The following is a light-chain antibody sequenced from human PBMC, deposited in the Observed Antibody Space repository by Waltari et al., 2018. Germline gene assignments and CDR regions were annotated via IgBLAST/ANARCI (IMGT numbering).Light chain of an antibody. Sequence: DIQLTQSPSFLSASVGDRVTITCRASQGINAYLAWDQQKPGKAPNLLIYTASTLQSGVPSRFSGSGAGTEFTLTISSLQPEDFATYYCLQDYNYPWTFGQGTKVEIK. CDR2: TAS. V-gene: IGKV1-9*01. CDR3: LQDYNYPWT. J-gene: IGKJ1*01. CDR1: QGINAY.